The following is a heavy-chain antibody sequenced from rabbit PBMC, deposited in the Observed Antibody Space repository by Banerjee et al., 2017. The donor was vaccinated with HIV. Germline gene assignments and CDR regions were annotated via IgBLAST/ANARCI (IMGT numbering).Heavy chain of an antibody. V-gene: IGHV1S40*01. CDR2: IYAGSSGST. CDR1: GFSFSSGYW. J-gene: IGHJ4*01. CDR3: ARDYINGYSDYVFNL. D-gene: IGHD6-1*01. Sequence: QSLEESGGDLVKPGASLTLTCTASGFSFSSGYWICWVRQAPGKGLEWIACIYAGSSGSTYYASWAKGRFTISKTSSTTVTLQMTSLTAADTATYFCARDYINGYSDYVFNLWGQGTLVTVS.